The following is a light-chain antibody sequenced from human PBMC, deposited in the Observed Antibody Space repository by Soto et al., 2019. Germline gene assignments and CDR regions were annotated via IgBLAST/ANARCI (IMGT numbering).Light chain of an antibody. CDR2: GVS. J-gene: IGKJ1*01. V-gene: IGKV3-20*01. Sequence: ETVLTQSPGTLSLSPGERATLSCRASQSLGSDYLAWYQRKPGQAPRLLIYGVSSRATDIPDRFSGSGSGKDFTLTICSLQSEDFAVYYCQQYNNLWTFGQGTKV. CDR3: QQYNNLWT. CDR1: QSLGSDY.